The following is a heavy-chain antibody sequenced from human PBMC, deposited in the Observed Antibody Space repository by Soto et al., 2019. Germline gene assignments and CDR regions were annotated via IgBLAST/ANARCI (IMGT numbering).Heavy chain of an antibody. V-gene: IGHV1-2*02. Sequence: QVQLVQSGAEVKKPGSSVKVSCKASGYTFTGHYIHWVRQAPEQGPEWMGEIGPGSGATRYAQRFQGRVTMTRDMSITTVYMELNNLSPDDTAVYYCGRGRSGQIVVFYWGQGTPVTVSS. J-gene: IGHJ4*02. D-gene: IGHD1-26*01. CDR2: IGPGSGAT. CDR1: GYTFTGHY. CDR3: GRGRSGQIVVFY.